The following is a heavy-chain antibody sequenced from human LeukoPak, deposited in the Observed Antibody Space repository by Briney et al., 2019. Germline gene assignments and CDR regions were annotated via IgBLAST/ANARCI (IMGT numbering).Heavy chain of an antibody. CDR1: GGTFSSNT. V-gene: IGHV1-69*06. Sequence: ASVKVSCKASGGTFSSNTISWVRQAPGQGLECMGGIIPIFGTANYAQKFQGRVTITADKSTSTAYMELSSLRSEDTAVYYCASDYGGNSAAYYYYYMDVWGKGTTVTVSS. CDR3: ASDYGGNSAAYYYYYMDV. J-gene: IGHJ6*03. D-gene: IGHD4-23*01. CDR2: IIPIFGTA.